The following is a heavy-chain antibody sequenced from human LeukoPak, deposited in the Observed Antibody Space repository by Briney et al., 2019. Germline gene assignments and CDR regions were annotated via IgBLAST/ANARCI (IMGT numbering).Heavy chain of an antibody. CDR2: IKQDGSEK. D-gene: IGHD5-18*01. J-gene: IGHJ5*02. CDR1: GFTFSGYW. Sequence: GGSLRLSCAASGFTFSGYWMCWVRQAPGKGLEWVANIKQDGSEKYYADSVKGRFTIPRDNAKNSLYLQMNSVRAEDTAVYYCARDYTYAARDPWGQGTLVTVSS. CDR3: ARDYTYAARDP. V-gene: IGHV3-7*03.